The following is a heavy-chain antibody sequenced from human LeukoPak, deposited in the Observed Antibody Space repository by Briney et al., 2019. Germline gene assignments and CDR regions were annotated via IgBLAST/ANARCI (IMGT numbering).Heavy chain of an antibody. CDR2: INPKSGGT. CDR3: VPSANYYYFDY. Sequence: ASVKVSCKASGYTFTGYYMHWVRQAPGLGFEWMGWINPKSGGTSYPQKFQGRLTMTRDTSISTAYMELSRLRSDDTAVYYCVPSANYYYFDYWGQGTLVTVSS. D-gene: IGHD1-26*01. CDR1: GYTFTGYY. J-gene: IGHJ4*02. V-gene: IGHV1-2*02.